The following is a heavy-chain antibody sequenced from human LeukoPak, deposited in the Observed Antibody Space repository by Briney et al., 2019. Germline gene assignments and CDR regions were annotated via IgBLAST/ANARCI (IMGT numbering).Heavy chain of an antibody. CDR1: SGSIIRFY. CDR3: ARGGPTVTTEWFDP. V-gene: IGHV4-34*01. D-gene: IGHD4-17*01. Sequence: SETLSLPCTVSSGSIIRFYWSWIRQPPGKGLEWIGEINHSGSTNYNPSLKSRVTISLDTSKNQFSLKLSSVTAAATAVYYCARGGPTVTTEWFDPWGQGTLVTVSS. J-gene: IGHJ5*02. CDR2: INHSGST.